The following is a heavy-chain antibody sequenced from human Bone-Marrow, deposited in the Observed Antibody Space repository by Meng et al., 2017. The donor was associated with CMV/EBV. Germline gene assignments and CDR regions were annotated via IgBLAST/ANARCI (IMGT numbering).Heavy chain of an antibody. CDR3: GRGQTVGGDFWSGKDIDY. D-gene: IGHD3-3*01. J-gene: IGHJ4*02. CDR2: INHSGST. CDR1: GGSFSGYY. Sequence: LRLSCAVYGGSFSGYYWSWIRQPPGKGREWIGAINHSGSTNHNPSLKSRVTISVATSKKQFSLKLGSVTAADTAVYYCGRGQTVGGDFWSGKDIDYWGQGTLVTVSS. V-gene: IGHV4-34*01.